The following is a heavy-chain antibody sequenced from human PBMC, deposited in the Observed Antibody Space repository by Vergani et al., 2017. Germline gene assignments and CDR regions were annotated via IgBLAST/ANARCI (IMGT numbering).Heavy chain of an antibody. CDR1: GFTFSSYA. Sequence: EVQLLESGGGLVQPGGSLRLSCAASGFTFSSYAMSWVRQAPGKGLEWVSVIYSGGSSTYYADSVKGRFTISRDNSKNTLYLQMNSLRAEDTAVYYCAKMGYNWNDVAYYYYYMDVWGKGTTVTVSS. D-gene: IGHD1-1*01. CDR3: AKMGYNWNDVAYYYYYMDV. J-gene: IGHJ6*03. V-gene: IGHV3-23*03. CDR2: IYSGGSST.